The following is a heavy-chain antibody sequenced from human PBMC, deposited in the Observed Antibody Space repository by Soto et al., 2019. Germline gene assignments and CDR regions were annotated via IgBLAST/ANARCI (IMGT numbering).Heavy chain of an antibody. CDR2: INAYNGNT. D-gene: IGHD3-16*01. CDR1: GYSFTRYG. J-gene: IGHJ6*02. CDR3: AMVDVYVTPSPQDV. V-gene: IGHV1-18*01. Sequence: ASVKVSCKASGYSFTRYGIGWARQAPGQGLEWMGWINAYNGNTNYAQNLQGRLTLTTDTSTTTAYMELRSLRSNDTAIYYCAMVDVYVTPSPQDVWVQGTTVTVSS.